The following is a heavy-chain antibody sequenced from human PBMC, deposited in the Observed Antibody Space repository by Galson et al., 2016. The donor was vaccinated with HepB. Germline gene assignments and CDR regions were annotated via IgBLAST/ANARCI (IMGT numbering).Heavy chain of an antibody. D-gene: IGHD2-21*01. CDR3: VHGIEAFDP. J-gene: IGHJ5*02. V-gene: IGHV2-5*02. CDR2: IYWDDDA. Sequence: PALVKPTQTLTLTCTFSGVSLRTTGEGMAWIRQPPGKALEWLGLIYWDDDARYSPYLKSRLTISKDSSKKQVVLTITNMDPADTATYYCVHGIEAFDPWGQGTLVTVSS. CDR1: GVSLRTTGEG.